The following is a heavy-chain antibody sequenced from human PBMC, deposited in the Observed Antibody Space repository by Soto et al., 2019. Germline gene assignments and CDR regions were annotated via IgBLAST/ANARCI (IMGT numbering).Heavy chain of an antibody. CDR3: AKTTTLDRAFDI. Sequence: PWGSLRHSCAASGFTFSSYDMSWVRQAPGKGLECVSGISGSGGSTYYADSVKGRFTISRDNSKNTLYLQMNSLRAEDTAVYYCAKTTTLDRAFDIWGQGTMVTVSS. CDR1: GFTFSSYD. D-gene: IGHD4-17*01. CDR2: ISGSGGST. V-gene: IGHV3-23*01. J-gene: IGHJ3*02.